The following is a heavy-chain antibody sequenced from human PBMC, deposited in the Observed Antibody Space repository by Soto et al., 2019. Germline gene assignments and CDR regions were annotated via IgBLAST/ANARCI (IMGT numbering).Heavy chain of an antibody. CDR2: IYPGDSDT. V-gene: IGHV5-51*01. J-gene: IGHJ4*02. CDR1: GYSFTSYW. D-gene: IGHD3-9*01. CDR3: ARLAYYDILTGPHDY. Sequence: PGESLKISCKGSGYSFTSYWIGWVRQMPGKGLEWMGIIYPGDSDTRYSPSFQGQVTISADKSISTAYLQWSSLKASDTSMYYCARLAYYDILTGPHDYWGQGTLVTVSS.